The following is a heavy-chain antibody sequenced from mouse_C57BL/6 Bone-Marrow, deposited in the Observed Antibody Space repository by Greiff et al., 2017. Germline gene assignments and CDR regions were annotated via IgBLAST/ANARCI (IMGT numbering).Heavy chain of an antibody. V-gene: IGHV5-4*03. Sequence: EVNLVESGGGLVKPGGSLKLSCAASGFTFSSYAMSWVRQTPEKRLEWVATISDGGSYTYYPDNVKGRFTISRDNAKNNLYLQMSHLKSEDTAMYYCSTVVASYYFDYWGQGTTLTVSS. CDR2: ISDGGSYT. CDR1: GFTFSSYA. CDR3: STVVASYYFDY. D-gene: IGHD1-1*01. J-gene: IGHJ2*01.